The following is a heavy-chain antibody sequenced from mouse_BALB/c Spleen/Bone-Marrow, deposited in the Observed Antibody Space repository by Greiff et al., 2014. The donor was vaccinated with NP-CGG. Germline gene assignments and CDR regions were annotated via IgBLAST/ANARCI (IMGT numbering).Heavy chain of an antibody. CDR2: IYPGNSDT. D-gene: IGHD2-3*01. V-gene: IGHV1-5*01. CDR1: GYSFTSYW. CDR3: TRGLLRRGGYFDV. Sequence: EVQLQQSGTALARPGASVKMSCKASGYSFTSYWMHWVKQRPGQGLEWIGAIYPGNSDTSYNQKFKGKAKLTAVTSASTAYMELSSLTNEDSAVYYCTRGLLRRGGYFDVWGAGTTVTVSS. J-gene: IGHJ1*01.